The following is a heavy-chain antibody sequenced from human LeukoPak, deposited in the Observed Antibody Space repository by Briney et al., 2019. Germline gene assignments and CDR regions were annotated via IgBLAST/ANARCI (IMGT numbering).Heavy chain of an antibody. Sequence: GGSLRLSCAASGFTFSSYEMNWVRQAPGKGLEWVSYISSSGSTIYYADSVKGRFTISRDNAKNSLYLQMNSLRAEDTAVYYCARDGRGYSYHNWFDPWGQGTLVTVSS. J-gene: IGHJ5*02. CDR2: ISSSGSTI. CDR3: ARDGRGYSYHNWFDP. D-gene: IGHD5-18*01. CDR1: GFTFSSYE. V-gene: IGHV3-48*03.